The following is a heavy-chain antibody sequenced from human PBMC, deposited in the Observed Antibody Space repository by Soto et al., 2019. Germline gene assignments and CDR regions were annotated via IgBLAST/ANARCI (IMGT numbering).Heavy chain of an antibody. D-gene: IGHD6-13*01. Sequence: PSETLSLTCTVFGGSISSSSYYWGWIRQPPGKGLEWIGSIYYSGSTYYNPSLKSRVTISVDTSKNQFSLKLSSVTAADTAVYYCASLGGQQLVIWSWFDPWGQGTLVTVSS. V-gene: IGHV4-39*01. CDR2: IYYSGST. CDR3: ASLGGQQLVIWSWFDP. CDR1: GGSISSSSYY. J-gene: IGHJ5*02.